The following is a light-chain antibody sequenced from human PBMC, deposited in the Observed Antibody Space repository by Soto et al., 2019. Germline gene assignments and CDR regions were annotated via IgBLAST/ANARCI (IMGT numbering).Light chain of an antibody. CDR3: QQYVLGLT. J-gene: IGKJ3*01. V-gene: IGKV3-20*01. CDR2: AAS. Sequence: EIVLTQFPGTLSLSPGERATLSCRTSQSISSSYLAWYQQKPGQAPRLLIYAASIRATGVPDRFSGSGSGTDFTLTVNRLEPEDFSVYYCQQYVLGLTFGLGTKVDLK. CDR1: QSISSSY.